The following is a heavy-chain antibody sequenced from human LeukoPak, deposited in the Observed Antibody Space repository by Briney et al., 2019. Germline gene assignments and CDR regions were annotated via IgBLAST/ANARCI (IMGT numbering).Heavy chain of an antibody. J-gene: IGHJ6*03. CDR1: GFTFSSYA. V-gene: IGHV3-23*01. CDR3: AKWVVATLYYYYYMDV. CDR2: ISGSGGST. Sequence: PGGSLRLSCAASGFTFSSYAMSRVRQAPGKGLEWVSAISGSGGSTYYADSVKGRFTISRDNSKNTLYLQMNSLRAEDTAVYYCAKWVVATLYYYYYMDVWGKGTTVTVSS. D-gene: IGHD5-12*01.